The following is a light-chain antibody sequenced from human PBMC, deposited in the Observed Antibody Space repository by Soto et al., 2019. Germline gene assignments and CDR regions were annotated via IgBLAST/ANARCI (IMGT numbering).Light chain of an antibody. CDR1: QSIVTY. J-gene: IGKJ1*01. CDR2: AAS. Sequence: DIQMTHSPSSLSASVGDRVTITCRASQSIVTYLNWYLQKPGKAPKLLIYAASNLQSGVPSRFSGSGSGTDFPLNISSLQPEDFETYFCKQSYSTAPWAFGLGNKVEIX. V-gene: IGKV1-39*01. CDR3: KQSYSTAPWA.